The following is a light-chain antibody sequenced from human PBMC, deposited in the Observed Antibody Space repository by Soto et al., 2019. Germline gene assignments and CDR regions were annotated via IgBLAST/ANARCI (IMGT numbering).Light chain of an antibody. V-gene: IGKV1-39*01. CDR2: AAS. CDR1: QSISSY. Sequence: DIQMTQSPSSLSASVGDRVTITCRASQSISSYLNWYQQKPGKAPKLLIYAASSLQSGVPSRFSGSGSGTDFTLTISRLQPEDFATYYCQQSYSTPITCGPGTKVDIK. J-gene: IGKJ3*01. CDR3: QQSYSTPIT.